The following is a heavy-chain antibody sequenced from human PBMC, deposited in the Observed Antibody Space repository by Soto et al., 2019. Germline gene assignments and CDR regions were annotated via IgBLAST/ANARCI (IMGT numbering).Heavy chain of an antibody. CDR3: ARSELERGEVGYYGMDV. D-gene: IGHD3-16*01. CDR1: GYTFSNYA. CDR2: ISSYNSYNGDT. J-gene: IGHJ6*02. Sequence: QVQLVQSGADLKKPGASVQVSCKTSGYTFSNYAINWVRQAPGQGLEWMGWISSYNSYNGDTKYARILQDRLTMTIDTSTATAYMALRSLRSDDTAVYYCARSELERGEVGYYGMDVWGQGTTVTVSS. V-gene: IGHV1-18*04.